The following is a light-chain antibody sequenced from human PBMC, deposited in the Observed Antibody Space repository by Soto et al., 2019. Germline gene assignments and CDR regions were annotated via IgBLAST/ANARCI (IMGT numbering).Light chain of an antibody. CDR1: PSISSSY. Sequence: EIVLTQSPGTLSLSPGERATLSCRVSPSISSSYLAWYQQRPGQAPRLLIFGASYRATGIPDRFSGSGSWTDFTLTISRLEPEDFAVYFCQQYSSSPPEFTFGPGTKVDSK. J-gene: IGKJ3*01. CDR2: GAS. CDR3: QQYSSSPPEFT. V-gene: IGKV3-20*01.